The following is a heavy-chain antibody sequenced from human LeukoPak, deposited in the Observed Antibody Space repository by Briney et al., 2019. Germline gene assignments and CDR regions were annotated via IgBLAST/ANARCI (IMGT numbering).Heavy chain of an antibody. Sequence: GGSLRLSCAASGFTFSSYAMNWVRQTPGKGLEWVSGISGSGHSTYYADSVKGRFTISRDNSKNTLYLQMNSLRAEDTAVYYCAKGYSSSGYPWHFDYWGQGTLVTVSS. V-gene: IGHV3-23*01. D-gene: IGHD3-22*01. CDR3: AKGYSSSGYPWHFDY. J-gene: IGHJ4*02. CDR1: GFTFSSYA. CDR2: ISGSGHST.